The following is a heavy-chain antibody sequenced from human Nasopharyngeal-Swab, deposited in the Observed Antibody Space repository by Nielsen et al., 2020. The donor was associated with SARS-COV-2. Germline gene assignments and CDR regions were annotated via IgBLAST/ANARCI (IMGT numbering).Heavy chain of an antibody. V-gene: IGHV4-4*02. J-gene: IGHJ6*03. Sequence: WIRQPPGKGLEWIGEIYQSGNTNYSPSLKSRVSISLDKSKNQFSLNLTSVTAADTAVYYCATSGSSVTAGVNMDVWGKGTTVTVSS. D-gene: IGHD6-13*01. CDR3: ATSGSSVTAGVNMDV. CDR2: IYQSGNT.